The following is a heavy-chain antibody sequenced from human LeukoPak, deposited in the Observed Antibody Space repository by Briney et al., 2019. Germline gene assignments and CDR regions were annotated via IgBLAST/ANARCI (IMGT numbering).Heavy chain of an antibody. CDR1: GGSISSSSYY. J-gene: IGHJ4*02. D-gene: IGHD4-17*01. Sequence: LSETLSLTCTVSGGSISSSSYYWGWLRQPPGKGLEWIGSIYYSGSTYYNPSLKSRVTISVDTSKNQFSLKLSSVTAADTAVYYCARREQTTVTIDYWGQGTLVTVSS. V-gene: IGHV4-39*07. CDR3: ARREQTTVTIDY. CDR2: IYYSGST.